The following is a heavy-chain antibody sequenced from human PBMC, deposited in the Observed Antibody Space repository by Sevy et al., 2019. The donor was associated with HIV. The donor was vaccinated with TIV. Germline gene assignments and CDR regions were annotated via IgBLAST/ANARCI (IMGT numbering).Heavy chain of an antibody. CDR1: GFNFNNTW. J-gene: IGHJ4*02. D-gene: IGHD6-19*01. V-gene: IGHV3-15*01. Sequence: GGSLRLSCATSGFNFNNTWMSWVRQAPGKGLEWVGRVKSEVDGGTRDYAAPVRGIFTMSRDDSRSTLYLQMDTLTSEDTAVYYCTTGGGSITVAGIPFDYWGQGTQVTVSS. CDR2: VKSEVDGGTR. CDR3: TTGGGSITVAGIPFDY.